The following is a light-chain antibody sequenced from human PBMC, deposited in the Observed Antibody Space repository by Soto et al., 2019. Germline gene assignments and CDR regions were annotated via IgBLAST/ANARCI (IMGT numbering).Light chain of an antibody. CDR2: EVS. CDR3: SSYTSSSTLV. V-gene: IGLV2-14*01. J-gene: IGLJ1*01. CDR1: SSDVGGYTY. Sequence: QSALTQPASVSGSPGQSITISCTGTSSDVGGYTYVSWYQQHPGKAPKLMIYEVSNRPSGVSNRFSGSKSGNTASLTISGLQAEDAADYYCSSYTSSSTLVFGTGTKLTVL.